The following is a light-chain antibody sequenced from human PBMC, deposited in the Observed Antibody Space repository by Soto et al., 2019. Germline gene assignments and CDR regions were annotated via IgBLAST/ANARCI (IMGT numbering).Light chain of an antibody. V-gene: IGLV3-25*03. CDR1: ALPKQY. Sequence: SYELTQPPSVSVSPGQTARITCSGDALPKQYAYWYQQKPGQAPVLVIYKDSERPSGIPERFSGSSSGTTVTLTISGVQAEDEADYYCQSADSSGTYDVVFGGETKLTVL. CDR2: KDS. J-gene: IGLJ2*01. CDR3: QSADSSGTYDVV.